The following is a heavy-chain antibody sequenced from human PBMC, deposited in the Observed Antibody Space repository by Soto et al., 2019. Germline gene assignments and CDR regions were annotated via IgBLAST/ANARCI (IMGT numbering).Heavy chain of an antibody. Sequence: PGGSLRLSCAASGFTFSSYGMHWVRQAPGKGLEWVAVISYDGSNKYYADSVKGRFTISRDNSKNTLYLQMNSLRAEDTAVYYCAREHYYDSSGYYRFFDYWGQGTLVTVSS. CDR1: GFTFSSYG. J-gene: IGHJ4*02. CDR3: AREHYYDSSGYYRFFDY. D-gene: IGHD3-22*01. CDR2: ISYDGSNK. V-gene: IGHV3-30*03.